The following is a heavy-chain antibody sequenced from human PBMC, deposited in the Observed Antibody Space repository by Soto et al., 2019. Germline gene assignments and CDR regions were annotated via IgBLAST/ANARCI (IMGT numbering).Heavy chain of an antibody. V-gene: IGHV1-18*01. J-gene: IGHJ4*02. CDR1: GYTFTGYG. D-gene: IGHD3-10*01. CDR2: ISPYNGNT. CDR3: ARDLDGSGAYYTDY. Sequence: ASVKVSCKASGYTFTGYGFSWVRQAPGQGLEWMGWISPYNGNTKYAQKLQDRVTMTTDTFTSTAYMELRSLRYEDTAVYYCARDLDGSGAYYTDYWCQGTLVTVSS.